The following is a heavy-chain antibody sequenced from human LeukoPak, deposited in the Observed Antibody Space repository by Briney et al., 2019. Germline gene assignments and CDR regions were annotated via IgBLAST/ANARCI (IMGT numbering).Heavy chain of an antibody. D-gene: IGHD3-16*01. J-gene: IGHJ5*02. Sequence: SETLSLTCAVYGGSFSGYYWSWIRQPPGKGLEWIGEINHSGSTNYNPPLKSRVTISVDTSKNQFSLKLSSVTAADTAVYYCARARSRGGAQAWGQGTLVTVSS. CDR1: GGSFSGYY. CDR3: ARARSRGGAQA. V-gene: IGHV4-34*01. CDR2: INHSGST.